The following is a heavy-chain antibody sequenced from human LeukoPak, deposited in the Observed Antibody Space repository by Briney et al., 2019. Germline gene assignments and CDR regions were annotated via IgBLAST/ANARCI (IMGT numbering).Heavy chain of an antibody. D-gene: IGHD4-17*01. CDR3: ARGVVTTVTTFVLVHFDL. CDR2: INPNSGGT. Sequence: ASVKASCKASGYTFTGYYMHWVRQAPGQGLEWMGWINPNSGGTNYAQKFQGRVTMTRDTSISTAYMELSRLRSDDKAVYYCARGVVTTVTTFVLVHFDLWGRGTLVTVSS. CDR1: GYTFTGYY. J-gene: IGHJ2*01. V-gene: IGHV1-2*02.